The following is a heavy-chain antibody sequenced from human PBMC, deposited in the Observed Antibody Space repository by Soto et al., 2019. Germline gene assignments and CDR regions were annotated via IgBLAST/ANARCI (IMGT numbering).Heavy chain of an antibody. D-gene: IGHD3-22*01. CDR3: ARDQHESSGYFGFFDS. V-gene: IGHV3-23*01. CDR2: VGGSGDGT. J-gene: IGHJ4*02. Sequence: GGSLRLSCAASGFTFSTYTMTWVRQAPGKGLEWVSSVGGSGDGTYYADSVKGRFTISRDNGKNSLYLQMSSLRDEDTAVYYCARDQHESSGYFGFFDSWGQGTLVTVSS. CDR1: GFTFSTYT.